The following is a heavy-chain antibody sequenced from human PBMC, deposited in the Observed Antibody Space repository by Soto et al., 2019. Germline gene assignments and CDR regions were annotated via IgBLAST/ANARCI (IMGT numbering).Heavy chain of an antibody. V-gene: IGHV4-31*03. J-gene: IGHJ3*02. Sequence: QVQLQESGPGLVKPSQTLSLTCTVSGGSISSGGYYWSWIRQHPGKGLEWIGYIYYSGSTYYNPSLKGRVNLSVETSKNQFSLKLSSVTAADTAVYYCARDRVTGIAIWGQGTMVTVSS. D-gene: IGHD1-20*01. CDR2: IYYSGST. CDR3: ARDRVTGIAI. CDR1: GGSISSGGYY.